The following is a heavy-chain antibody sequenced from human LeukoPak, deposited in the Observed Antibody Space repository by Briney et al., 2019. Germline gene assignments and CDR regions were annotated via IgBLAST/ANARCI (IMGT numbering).Heavy chain of an antibody. D-gene: IGHD3-22*01. J-gene: IGHJ4*02. Sequence: GGSLRLSCAASGFTVSSTYMSWVRQAPGKGLEWVSVIYKDGKIYYIDSVKGRFTISRDNAKNSLYLQMNSLRAEDTAVYYCARIADSSGYYLFDYWGQGTLVTVSS. CDR1: GFTVSSTY. CDR3: ARIADSSGYYLFDY. CDR2: IYKDGKI. V-gene: IGHV3-53*01.